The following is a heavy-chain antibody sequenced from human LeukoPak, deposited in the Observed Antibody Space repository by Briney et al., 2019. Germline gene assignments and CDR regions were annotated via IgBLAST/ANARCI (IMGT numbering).Heavy chain of an antibody. D-gene: IGHD6-19*01. CDR1: GGTFSSYA. J-gene: IGHJ4*02. CDR3: AKHPFIAVTVLEH. CDR2: ISGSGGST. V-gene: IGHV3-23*01. Sequence: GASVKVSCKASGGTFSSYAISWVRQAPGKGLEWVSAISGSGGSTYYADSVKGRFTISRDNSKNTLYLQMNSLRAEDTAVYYCAKHPFIAVTVLEHWGQGTLVTVSS.